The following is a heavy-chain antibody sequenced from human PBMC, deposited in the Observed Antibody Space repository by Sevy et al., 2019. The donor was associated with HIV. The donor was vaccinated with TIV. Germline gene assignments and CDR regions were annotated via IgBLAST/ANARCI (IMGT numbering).Heavy chain of an antibody. V-gene: IGHV1-2*02. Sequence: ASVKVSCKASGYTFTGYYMHWVRQAPGQGLEWMGWINPNSGGTNYAQKFQGRVTMTRDTSISTAYMELSRLRSDDTAVYYCAREYYGSGSSDTQDNCFDPWGQGTLVTVSS. J-gene: IGHJ5*02. D-gene: IGHD3-10*01. CDR2: INPNSGGT. CDR3: AREYYGSGSSDTQDNCFDP. CDR1: GYTFTGYY.